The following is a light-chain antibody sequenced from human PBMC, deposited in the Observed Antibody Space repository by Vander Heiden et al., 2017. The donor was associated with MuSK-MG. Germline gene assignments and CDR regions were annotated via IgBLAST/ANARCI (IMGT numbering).Light chain of an antibody. Sequence: QSAPTQPASVSGSPGQSITTSCTGTSSDVGGYNYVSWYQQHPGKAPKLMIFEVSNRPSGVSNRFSGSKSGNTASLTISGLQAEDEADYYCSSYTSSSTWVFGGGTKLTVL. CDR1: SSDVGGYNY. J-gene: IGLJ3*02. CDR2: EVS. CDR3: SSYTSSSTWV. V-gene: IGLV2-14*01.